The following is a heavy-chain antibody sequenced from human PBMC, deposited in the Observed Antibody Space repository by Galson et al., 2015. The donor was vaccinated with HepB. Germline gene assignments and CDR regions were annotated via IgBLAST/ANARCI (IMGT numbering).Heavy chain of an antibody. CDR2: IFHSGST. CDR3: ARGNPPSMPVDY. V-gene: IGHV4-31*03. Sequence: TLSLTCTVSGGSISSGGYYWSWIRQHPGKGLEWIGYIFHSGSTYYNPSLKSRVTISADTSKNQFSLKLTSVTAADTAVYSCARGNPPSMPVDYWGPGTLVTVS. J-gene: IGHJ4*02. D-gene: IGHD2-2*01. CDR1: GGSISSGGYY.